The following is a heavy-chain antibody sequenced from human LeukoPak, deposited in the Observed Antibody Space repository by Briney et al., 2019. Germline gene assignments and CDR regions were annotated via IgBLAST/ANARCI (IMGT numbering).Heavy chain of an antibody. J-gene: IGHJ4*02. V-gene: IGHV3-74*01. D-gene: IGHD5-18*01. CDR3: ARDLKETAMGESAHDY. CDR2: INSDGSTT. Sequence: GGSLRLSCAASEFTFSNYWMHWVRQAQGKGLVWVSHINSDGSTTNYADSVKGRFTISRDNAKNTLYLQMNSLRAEDTAVYYCARDLKETAMGESAHDYWGQGTLVTVSS. CDR1: EFTFSNYW.